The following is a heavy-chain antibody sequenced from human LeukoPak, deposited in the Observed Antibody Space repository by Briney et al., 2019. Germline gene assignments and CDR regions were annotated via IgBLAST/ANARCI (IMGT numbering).Heavy chain of an antibody. CDR3: ARGNSDAFDI. CDR1: GFIFNNYI. Sequence: PGGSLRLSCAVSGFIFNNYIMNWVRQAPGKGLEWVSSITGSGSFVYYADSVKGRFTISRDNSKNTLYLQVNSLTAEDTAVYYCARGNSDAFDIWGHGTMVTVSS. CDR2: ITGSGSFV. V-gene: IGHV3-21*01. J-gene: IGHJ3*02. D-gene: IGHD4-23*01.